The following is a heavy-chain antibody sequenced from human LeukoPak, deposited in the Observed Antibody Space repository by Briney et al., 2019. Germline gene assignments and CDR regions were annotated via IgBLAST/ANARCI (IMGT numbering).Heavy chain of an antibody. CDR2: IIPIFGAP. CDR1: GGDFSSQS. J-gene: IGHJ6*03. V-gene: IGHV1-69*05. CDR3: ASHTSRSEYFYYYYMDV. Sequence: GASVKVSCKASGGDFSSQSINWVRQAPGQGLEWIGRIIPIFGAPDYAQKFQGRVTITTDESTRKANMELSSLTSDDTAVYYCASHTSRSEYFYYYYMDVWGNGTTVTVSS. D-gene: IGHD6-13*01.